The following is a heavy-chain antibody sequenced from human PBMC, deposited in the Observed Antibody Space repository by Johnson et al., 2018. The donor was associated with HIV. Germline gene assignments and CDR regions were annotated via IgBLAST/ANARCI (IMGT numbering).Heavy chain of an antibody. CDR1: GFIVSSNY. V-gene: IGHV3-66*02. J-gene: IGHJ3*02. Sequence: VQLVESGGGLVQPGGSLRLSCAASGFIVSSNYMSWVRQAPGKGLEWVSVIYSGGSTYYADSVKGRFTISRDNSKNTLYLQMNSQRAEDTAVYYCARDRCSSTSCIDAFDIWGQGTMVTVSS. D-gene: IGHD2-2*01. CDR3: ARDRCSSTSCIDAFDI. CDR2: IYSGGST.